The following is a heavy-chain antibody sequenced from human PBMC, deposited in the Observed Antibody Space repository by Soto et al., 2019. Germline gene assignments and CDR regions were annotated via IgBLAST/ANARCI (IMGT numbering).Heavy chain of an antibody. CDR3: ARGSEILTGTNATFAH. Sequence: QVQLVQSGAQVKKPGSSVKVSCTASGGTFGRYTISWVRQAPGQGLEWMGGIIPVLGNANLAQKFQDRVTFTADESTSTAYMELSSLRSEDTAVYYCARGSEILTGTNATFAHWGQGTLVTVSS. CDR2: IIPVLGNA. J-gene: IGHJ4*02. V-gene: IGHV1-69*01. D-gene: IGHD3-9*01. CDR1: GGTFGRYT.